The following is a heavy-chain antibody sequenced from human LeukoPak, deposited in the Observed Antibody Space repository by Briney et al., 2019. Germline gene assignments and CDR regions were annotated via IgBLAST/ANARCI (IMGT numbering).Heavy chain of an antibody. V-gene: IGHV4-39*07. J-gene: IGHJ3*02. CDR2: IYYSGST. CDR1: GGSISSSSYY. CDR3: ARASRDYDFWSGTVDAFDI. D-gene: IGHD3-3*01. Sequence: SETLSLTCTASGGSISSSSYYWSWIRQPPGKGLEWIGSIYYSGSTYYNPSLKSRVTISVDTSKNQFSLKLSSVTAADTAVYYCARASRDYDFWSGTVDAFDIWGQGTMVTVSS.